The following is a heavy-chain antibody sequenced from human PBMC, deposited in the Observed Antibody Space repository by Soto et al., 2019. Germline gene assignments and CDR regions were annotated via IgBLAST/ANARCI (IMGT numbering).Heavy chain of an antibody. J-gene: IGHJ4*02. CDR2: ISHHGLKE. CDR1: GFTFRDYG. CDR3: AKDWVGGSNKYYFEY. V-gene: IGHV3-30*18. Sequence: LRLSCVASGFTFRDYGMHWVRQAPGKGLEWVAGISHHGLKEHYADSVKGRFTISRDNSKKTVYLQLNSLRGDDTAVYYCAKDWVGGSNKYYFEYWGQGTLVTVSS. D-gene: IGHD1-26*01.